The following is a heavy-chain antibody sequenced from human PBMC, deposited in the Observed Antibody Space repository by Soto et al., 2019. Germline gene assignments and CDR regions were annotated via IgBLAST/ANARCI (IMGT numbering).Heavy chain of an antibody. Sequence: ASVKVSCKASGYTFTSYGISRVRQAPGQGLEWLGWISPYDDNTKYAQILQGRVSMTTDTSTSTAYMELRSLRSDDTAVYYCARAGYDSSGYYLTLNCFDPWGQGTLVTVSS. CDR1: GYTFTSYG. CDR3: ARAGYDSSGYYLTLNCFDP. CDR2: ISPYDDNT. V-gene: IGHV1-18*01. J-gene: IGHJ5*02. D-gene: IGHD3-22*01.